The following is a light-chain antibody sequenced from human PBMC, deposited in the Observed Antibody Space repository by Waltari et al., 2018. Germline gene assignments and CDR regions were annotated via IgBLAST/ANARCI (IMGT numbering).Light chain of an antibody. CDR3: QQYNNWPPYT. Sequence: EIVMKQSPATLSVSPGERATLSRRASQSVSSNLAWYQQKPGQAPRPHIYGASTRATGIPARFSVSGSGTEFTLTFSSLQSEDFAVYYCQQYNNWPPYTFGQGTKLEIK. CDR1: QSVSSN. J-gene: IGKJ2*01. CDR2: GAS. V-gene: IGKV3-15*01.